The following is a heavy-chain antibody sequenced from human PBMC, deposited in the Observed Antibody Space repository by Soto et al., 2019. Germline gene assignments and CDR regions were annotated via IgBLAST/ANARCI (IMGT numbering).Heavy chain of an antibody. CDR1: GYTFTGYY. V-gene: IGHV1-2*02. Sequence: ASVKVSCKASGYTFTGYYMHWVRQAPGQGLEWMGWINPNSGGTNYAQKFQGRVTMTRDTSISTAYMELSRLRSDDTAVYYCASDLYGDYYYYSGMDVWGQGTTVTVSS. CDR2: INPNSGGT. J-gene: IGHJ6*02. CDR3: ASDLYGDYYYYSGMDV. D-gene: IGHD4-17*01.